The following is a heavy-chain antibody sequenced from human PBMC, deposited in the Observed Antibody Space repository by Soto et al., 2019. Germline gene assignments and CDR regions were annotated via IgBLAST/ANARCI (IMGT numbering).Heavy chain of an antibody. V-gene: IGHV4-39*01. J-gene: IGHJ6*02. CDR2: IYYSGST. CDR1: GGSISSSSYY. CDR3: ARQGGRLNYYYYGMDV. D-gene: IGHD2-21*01. Sequence: SSETLSLTCTVSGGSISSSSYYWGWIRQPPGKGLEWIGSIYYSGSTYYNPSLTSRVTISVDTSKNQFSLKLSSVTAADTAVYYCARQGGRLNYYYYGMDVWGQGTTVT.